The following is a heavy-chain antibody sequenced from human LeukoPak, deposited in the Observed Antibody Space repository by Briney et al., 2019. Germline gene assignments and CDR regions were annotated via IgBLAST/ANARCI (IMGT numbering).Heavy chain of an antibody. CDR3: ARDLKYQLLLGWFDP. CDR1: GYTFTGYY. J-gene: IGHJ5*02. CDR2: INPNNGAT. D-gene: IGHD2-21*01. V-gene: IGHV1-2*06. Sequence: VASVKVSCKASGYTFTGYYIHWVRQAPGQGLEWMGRINPNNGATNYAQAFQGRVTVTRDTFISIVYMELRRLRAEDTAVYYCARDLKYQLLLGWFDPWGQGSLVTVSS.